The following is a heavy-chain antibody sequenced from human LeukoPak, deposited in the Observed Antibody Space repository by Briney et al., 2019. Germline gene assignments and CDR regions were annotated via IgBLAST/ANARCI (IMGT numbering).Heavy chain of an antibody. CDR2: INPNSGGT. D-gene: IGHD3-3*01. CDR3: ARVRGWSYYDFWSGPYGGWFDP. CDR1: GYTFTGYY. Sequence: ASVKVSCKASGYTFTGYYMHWVRQAPGQGLEWMGWINPNSGGTNYAQKFQGRVTMTRATSISTAYMELSRLRSDDTAVYYCARVRGWSYYDFWSGPYGGWFDPWGQGTLVTVSS. V-gene: IGHV1-2*02. J-gene: IGHJ5*02.